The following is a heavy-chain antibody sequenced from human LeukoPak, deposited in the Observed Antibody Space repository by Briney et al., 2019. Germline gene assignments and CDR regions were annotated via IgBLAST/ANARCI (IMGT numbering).Heavy chain of an antibody. V-gene: IGHV4-4*02. Sequence: SGTLSLTCSGSGGSISSSNWRRWVRQPPGKGLEWIGAIYHSGSTNYNPSLKSRVTISVDKSKNQFSLKLSSVTAADTAVYYCARVGGEESGYDSYYFDYWGQGTLVTVSS. CDR2: IYHSGST. D-gene: IGHD5-12*01. CDR3: ARVGGEESGYDSYYFDY. CDR1: GGSISSSNW. J-gene: IGHJ4*02.